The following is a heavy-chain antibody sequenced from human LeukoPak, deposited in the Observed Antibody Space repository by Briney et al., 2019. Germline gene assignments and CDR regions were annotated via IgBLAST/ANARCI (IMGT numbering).Heavy chain of an antibody. D-gene: IGHD5-24*01. CDR3: TRIPDGGRFDP. J-gene: IGHJ5*02. CDR1: GFSLTTSGMR. CDR2: IDWDDDK. V-gene: IGHV2-70*04. Sequence: SGPALVKPTQTLTLTCSFSGFSLTTSGMRVSWIRQPPGKALEWLARIDWDDDKFYSTSLKTRLTISKDTSKNQVVLTITNMDPVDTATYYCTRIPDGGRFDPWGQGTLVTVSS.